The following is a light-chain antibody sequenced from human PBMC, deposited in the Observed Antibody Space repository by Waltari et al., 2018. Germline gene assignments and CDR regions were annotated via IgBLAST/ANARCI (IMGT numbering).Light chain of an antibody. V-gene: IGKV3-20*01. CDR3: QQYAASPLT. Sequence: ILLTQSPGTLSLYPGEGATLSCRASQSIATNYLAWFQQKPGQAPGLLIHTASTRASGIPDRFSASVSGTDFTLTICRREPEDFAVYYCQQYAASPLTFGPGTKVYLK. J-gene: IGKJ3*01. CDR2: TAS. CDR1: QSIATNY.